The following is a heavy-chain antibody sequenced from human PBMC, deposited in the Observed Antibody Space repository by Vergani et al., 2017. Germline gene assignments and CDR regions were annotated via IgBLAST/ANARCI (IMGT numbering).Heavy chain of an antibody. CDR2: INPSGGST. CDR3: ARPHGDILPPDPRRRDY. Sequence: QVLLVQSGAEVKKPGASVRVSCKTSGYTFTNYYIHWVRQAPGQGLEWMGIINPSGGSTTYAQQFQGRLTMTRDTSTSTVYMDLSNLRSEDTAVYYCARPHGDILPPDPRRRDYWVQGTLVTDSS. V-gene: IGHV1-46*03. J-gene: IGHJ4*02. CDR1: GYTFTNYY.